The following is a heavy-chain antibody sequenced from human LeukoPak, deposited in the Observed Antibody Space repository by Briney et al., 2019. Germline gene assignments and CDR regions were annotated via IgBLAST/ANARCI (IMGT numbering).Heavy chain of an antibody. Sequence: AETLSLTCTISCDSIICHYWSWIRQPPGKRLEWIGDIHYKGSTNYNLSLKSRVTISVDTSKNHLSLNLTSVLAADTAIYYCARRDTGWNYCDYWGQGILVTASS. CDR3: ARRDTGWNYCDY. D-gene: IGHD6-19*01. V-gene: IGHV4-59*08. J-gene: IGHJ4*02. CDR1: CDSIICHY. CDR2: IHYKGST.